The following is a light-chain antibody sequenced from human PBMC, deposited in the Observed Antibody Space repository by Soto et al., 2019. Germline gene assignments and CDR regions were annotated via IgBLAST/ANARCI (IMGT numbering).Light chain of an antibody. Sequence: EIVMTQSPATLSVSPGERATLSCRASHSVGSTLAWYQQKPGQAPRLLIYGASTRATGIPARFSGSGSGTEFTLTISSLQSEDFAVYYCQQYNNWPLTFGGGTKVDIK. CDR3: QQYNNWPLT. CDR1: HSVGST. V-gene: IGKV3-15*01. J-gene: IGKJ4*01. CDR2: GAS.